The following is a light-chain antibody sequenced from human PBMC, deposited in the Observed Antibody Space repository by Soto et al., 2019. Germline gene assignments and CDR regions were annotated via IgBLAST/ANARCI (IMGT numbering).Light chain of an antibody. CDR2: AAS. J-gene: IGKJ1*01. CDR3: LQNHNYPRT. Sequence: DIQLTQSPSFLSASLGDRVTITCRASQDISNFLAWYQQKPVKAPKLLIYAASTLQSGVPSRFSGSGSGREFTLTISSLQPEDSATYYCLQNHNYPRTFGQGTKVDIK. CDR1: QDISNF. V-gene: IGKV1-9*01.